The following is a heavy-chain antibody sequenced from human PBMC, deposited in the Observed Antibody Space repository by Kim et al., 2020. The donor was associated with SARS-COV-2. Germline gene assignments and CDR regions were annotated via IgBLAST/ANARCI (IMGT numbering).Heavy chain of an antibody. Sequence: RFTISRDNAKNSLYLQMNSLRAEDTAVYYCARDQGLRFLEWLMDYYGMDVWGQGTTVTVSS. J-gene: IGHJ6*02. D-gene: IGHD3-3*01. V-gene: IGHV3-11*06. CDR3: ARDQGLRFLEWLMDYYGMDV.